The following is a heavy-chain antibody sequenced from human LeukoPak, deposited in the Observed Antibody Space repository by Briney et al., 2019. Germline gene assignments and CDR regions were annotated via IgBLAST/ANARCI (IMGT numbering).Heavy chain of an antibody. CDR2: ITGDGGRT. CDR1: GFTFSFYA. Sequence: GGSLRLSCSASGFTFSFYAMHWVRQAPGKRPECVSAITGDGGRTYYADAVKGRFTISRDNSKNTLYLQMNGLRAEDTAIYYCVKDPFYGGNPLYYFHYWGQGTLVTVSS. D-gene: IGHD4-23*01. CDR3: VKDPFYGGNPLYYFHY. J-gene: IGHJ4*02. V-gene: IGHV3-64D*06.